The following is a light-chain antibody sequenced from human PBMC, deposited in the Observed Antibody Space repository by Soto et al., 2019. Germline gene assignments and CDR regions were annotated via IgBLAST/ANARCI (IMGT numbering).Light chain of an antibody. J-gene: IGLJ1*01. Sequence: QSALTQPASVSGSPGQSITISCTGTSSDVGGFDFVSWFQRRPGKAPRLIIYEVTNRRSGISDRFSGSKSGNTASLTISGLQAEDEADYFCSSYIKTTTLDVFGSGTKVTVL. CDR3: SSYIKTTTLDV. V-gene: IGLV2-14*01. CDR1: SSDVGGFDF. CDR2: EVT.